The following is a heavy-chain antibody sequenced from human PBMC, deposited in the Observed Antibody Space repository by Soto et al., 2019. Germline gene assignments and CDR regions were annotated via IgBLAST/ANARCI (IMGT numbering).Heavy chain of an antibody. J-gene: IGHJ4*02. CDR1: GFTFSTYT. CDR2: ISGSGGSP. V-gene: IGHV3-23*01. Sequence: PGESLKISCAAYGFTFSTYTMSWVRRAPGKGLEWVSAISGSGGSPSYADSVQGRFTISRDNPKKTLYLQMNSLRAEDTAVYYCAKARCSTTNCYVPDYWGQGTLVTVSS. D-gene: IGHD2-2*01. CDR3: AKARCSTTNCYVPDY.